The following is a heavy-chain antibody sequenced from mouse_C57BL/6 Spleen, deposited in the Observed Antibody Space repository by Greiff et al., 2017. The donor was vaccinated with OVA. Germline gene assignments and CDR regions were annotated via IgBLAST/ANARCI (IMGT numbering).Heavy chain of an antibody. V-gene: IGHV3-6*01. CDR2: ISYDGSN. D-gene: IGHD3-3*01. Sequence: ESGPGLVKPSQSLSLTCSVTGYSITSGYYWNWIRQFPGNKLEWMGYISYDGSNNYNPSLKNRISITRDTSKNQFFLKLNSVTTEDTATYYCARDGSRDAYFDYWGQGTTLTVSS. CDR1: GYSITSGYY. J-gene: IGHJ2*01. CDR3: ARDGSRDAYFDY.